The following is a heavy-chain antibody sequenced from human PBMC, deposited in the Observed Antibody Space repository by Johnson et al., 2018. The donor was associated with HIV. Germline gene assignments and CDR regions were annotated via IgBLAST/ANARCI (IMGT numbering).Heavy chain of an antibody. CDR3: ARSVGYCSGGSCSPDAFDI. D-gene: IGHD2-15*01. CDR2: IWYDGSNK. Sequence: QMQLVESGGGLVQPGGSLRLSCAASGFTFSDHYMDWVRQAPGKGLEWVAVIWYDGSNKYYADSVKGRFTISRDNSKNTLYLQMNSLRAEDTAVYYCARSVGYCSGGSCSPDAFDIWGQGTMVTVSS. V-gene: IGHV3-33*08. J-gene: IGHJ3*02. CDR1: GFTFSDHY.